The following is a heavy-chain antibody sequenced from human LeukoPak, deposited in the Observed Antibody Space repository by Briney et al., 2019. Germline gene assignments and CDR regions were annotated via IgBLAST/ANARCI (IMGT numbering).Heavy chain of an antibody. CDR2: ISWNSGSI. D-gene: IGHD3-22*01. J-gene: IGHJ4*02. V-gene: IGHV3-9*01. CDR3: AKDVEMDSSGR. CDR1: GFTFDDYA. Sequence: GRSLRLSCAASGFTFDDYAMHWVRQAPGKGLEWVSGISWNSGSIGYADSAKGRFTISRDNAKNSLYLQMNSLRAEDTALYYCAKDVEMDSSGRWGQGTLVTVSS.